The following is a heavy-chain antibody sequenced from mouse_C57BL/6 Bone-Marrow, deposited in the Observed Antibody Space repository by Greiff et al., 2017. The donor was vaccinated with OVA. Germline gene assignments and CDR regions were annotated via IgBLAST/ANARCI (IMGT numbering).Heavy chain of an antibody. CDR1: GFNIKDDY. D-gene: IGHD2-12*01. CDR3: TIYYSYWYFDV. J-gene: IGHJ1*03. Sequence: DVKLVESGAELVRPGASVKLSCTASGFNIKDDYMHWVKQRPEQGLEWIGWIDPENGDTEYASKFQGKATITADTSSNTAYLQLSSLTSEDTAVYYCTIYYSYWYFDVWGTGTTVTVSS. CDR2: IDPENGDT. V-gene: IGHV14-4*01.